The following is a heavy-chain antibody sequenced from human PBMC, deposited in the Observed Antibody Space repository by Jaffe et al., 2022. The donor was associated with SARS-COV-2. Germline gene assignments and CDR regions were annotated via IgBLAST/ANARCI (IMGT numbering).Heavy chain of an antibody. D-gene: IGHD1-1*01. Sequence: EMYLLESGGGLVQPGGPLRLSCAASGFTFSNYAMGWVRQAPGQGLEWVSAISHSSDKAYYADSVKGRFTISRDNSKNTLYLQMSSLRVEDTAVYFCVKGYGADGYNTNYWGQGTLVTVSS. V-gene: IGHV3-23*01. J-gene: IGHJ4*02. CDR1: GFTFSNYA. CDR2: ISHSSDKA. CDR3: VKGYGADGYNTNY.